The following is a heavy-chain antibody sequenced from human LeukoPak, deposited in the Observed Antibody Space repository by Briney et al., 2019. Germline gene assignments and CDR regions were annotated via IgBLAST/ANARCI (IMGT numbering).Heavy chain of an antibody. CDR2: VYTGDNT. CDR3: ARDREAGTSASRFDY. V-gene: IGHV3-53*01. Sequence: GGSLRLSCAASGFTVSDNYMSWVRQAPGKGLEWVSVVYTGDNTYYAGSVKGRFTISRGNSKNTLYLQMNSLRAEDTAVYYCARDREAGTSASRFDYWGQGTLVTVSS. D-gene: IGHD2-2*01. J-gene: IGHJ4*02. CDR1: GFTVSDNY.